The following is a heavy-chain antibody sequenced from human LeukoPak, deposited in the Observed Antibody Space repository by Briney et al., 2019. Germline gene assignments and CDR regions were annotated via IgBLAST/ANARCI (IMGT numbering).Heavy chain of an antibody. CDR1: GYTFTSYY. J-gene: IGHJ4*02. D-gene: IGHD6-13*01. V-gene: IGHV1-46*01. CDR3: ARDPTVSGIAAAGNDY. Sequence: SVKVSCKASGYTFTSYYMHWVRQAPGQGLEWMGIINPSGGSTSYAQKFQGRVTMTRDTSTSTVYMELSSLRSEDTAVYYCARDPTVSGIAAAGNDYWGQGTLVTVSS. CDR2: INPSGGST.